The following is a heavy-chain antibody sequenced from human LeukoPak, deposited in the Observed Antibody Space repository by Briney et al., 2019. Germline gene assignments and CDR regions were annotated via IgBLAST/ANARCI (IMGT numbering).Heavy chain of an antibody. CDR3: AKGGHYDYVWGTYRYIFDY. CDR2: FSGRGGST. J-gene: IGHJ4*02. CDR1: GFTVSSNY. V-gene: IGHV3-23*01. Sequence: GGSLRLSCAASGFTVSSNYMSWVRQAPGKGLEWVSAFSGRGGSTYYADSVKGRFTISRDNSENTLYLQMNSLRAEDTAVYYCAKGGHYDYVWGTYRYIFDYWGQGTLVTVSS. D-gene: IGHD3-16*02.